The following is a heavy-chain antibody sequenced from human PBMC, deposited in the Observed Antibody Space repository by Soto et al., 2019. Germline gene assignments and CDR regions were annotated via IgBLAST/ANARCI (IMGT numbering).Heavy chain of an antibody. J-gene: IGHJ4*02. V-gene: IGHV3-30-3*01. CDR2: ISYDGRNK. CDR1: GFTFSSYA. D-gene: IGHD3-22*01. Sequence: QVQLVESGGGVVQPGRSLRLSCAASGFTFSSYAMHWVRQAPGKGLEWVAVISYDGRNKYYADSVKGRFTISRDNSKNTLYLQMNSLRAEDTAVYYCARGTDYYDPWFDYWGQGTLVTVSS. CDR3: ARGTDYYDPWFDY.